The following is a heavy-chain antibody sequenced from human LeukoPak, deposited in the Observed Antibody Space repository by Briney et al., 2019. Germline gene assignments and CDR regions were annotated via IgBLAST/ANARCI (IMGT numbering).Heavy chain of an antibody. J-gene: IGHJ4*02. CDR3: ARGSYYAPYYFDY. CDR2: IYSGGST. V-gene: IGHV3-53*01. Sequence: GGSLRLSCTSSGFTVSSTYISWVRQAPGKGLEWVSVIYSGGSTDYADSVKDRFTISRDASKNTVFLQMNSLRVEDTAVYYCARGSYYAPYYFDYWGQGTLVTVSS. D-gene: IGHD1-26*01. CDR1: GFTVSSTY.